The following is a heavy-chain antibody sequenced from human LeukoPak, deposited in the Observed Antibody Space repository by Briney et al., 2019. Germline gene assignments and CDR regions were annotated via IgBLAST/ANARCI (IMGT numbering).Heavy chain of an antibody. V-gene: IGHV4-31*03. J-gene: IGHJ3*02. CDR3: ARGMELRYSRGAFDI. CDR1: GGSISSGGYY. CDR2: IYYSGST. Sequence: PSETLSLTCTVSGGSISSGGYYWSWIRQHPGKGLEWIGYIYYSGSTYYNPSLKSRVTISVDTSKNQFSLKLSSVTAADTAVYYCARGMELRYSRGAFDIWGQGTMVTVSS. D-gene: IGHD1-26*01.